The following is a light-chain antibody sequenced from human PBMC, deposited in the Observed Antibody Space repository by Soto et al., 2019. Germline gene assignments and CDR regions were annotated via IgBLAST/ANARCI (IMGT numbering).Light chain of an antibody. V-gene: IGLV2-14*01. CDR1: SSDVGGNKY. CDR3: SAVKGSTYV. CDR2: DVS. Sequence: QSALTQPASVSGSPGQSITISCTGSSSDVGGNKYVSWYQQYPGKAPKLMICDVSNRPSGVSNRFSGSKSGNTASLTISGLQAEDEADYYCSAVKGSTYVFGTGTKVTVL. J-gene: IGLJ1*01.